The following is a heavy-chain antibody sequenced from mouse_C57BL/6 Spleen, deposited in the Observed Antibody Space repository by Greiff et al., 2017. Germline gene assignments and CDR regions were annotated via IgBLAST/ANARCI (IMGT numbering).Heavy chain of an antibody. CDR1: GYTFTDYY. D-gene: IGHD1-1*01. V-gene: IGHV1-76*01. Sequence: QVQLQQSGAELVRPGASVKLSCKASGYTFTDYYINWVKQRPGQGLEWITRIYPGSGNTYYNEKFKGKATLTAEKSSSTAYMQLSSLTSEDSAVYYCARSDYGTFDYWGQGTTLTVPS. CDR3: ARSDYGTFDY. J-gene: IGHJ2*01. CDR2: IYPGSGNT.